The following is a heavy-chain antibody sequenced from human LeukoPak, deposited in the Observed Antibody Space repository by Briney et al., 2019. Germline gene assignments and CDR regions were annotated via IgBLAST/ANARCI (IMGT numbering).Heavy chain of an antibody. Sequence: GGSLRLSRAASGFTLSNYWMHWVRQAPGRGLVWLSRIDNYGSDTVYADSVKGRLTISKDNAKNILYLQMNSLRVEDTAVYYCVRDVDYTVDFDYWGQGTLVTVSS. CDR1: GFTLSNYW. D-gene: IGHD2-2*02. CDR3: VRDVDYTVDFDY. J-gene: IGHJ4*02. V-gene: IGHV3-74*01. CDR2: IDNYGSDT.